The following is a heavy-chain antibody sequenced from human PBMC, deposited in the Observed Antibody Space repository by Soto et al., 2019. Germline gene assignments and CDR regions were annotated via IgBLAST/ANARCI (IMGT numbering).Heavy chain of an antibody. CDR3: ARVVYGSGNYYTGPADFDS. Sequence: QVQLEQSGAEVTNPGSSVTVSCKAAGGTLSDHGGAWRRQSPVQVLEWMGGTIPVFNTAKYAQKFQGRVTVTAEKFTTIGFMELSILRSEDTAFYFGARVVYGSGNYYTGPADFDSWGQGTRVIVS. V-gene: IGHV1-69*06. CDR2: TIPVFNTA. D-gene: IGHD3-10*01. J-gene: IGHJ3*02. CDR1: GGTLSDHG.